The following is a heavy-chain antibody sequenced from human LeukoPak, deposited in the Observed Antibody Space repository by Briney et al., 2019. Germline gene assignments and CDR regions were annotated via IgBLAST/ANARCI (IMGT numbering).Heavy chain of an antibody. CDR1: GFTFSSYG. D-gene: IGHD1-26*01. J-gene: IGHJ4*02. CDR3: ARDGSGSYHPLSYFDY. V-gene: IGHV3-33*01. Sequence: GRSLRLSCAASGFTFSSYGMHWVRQAPGKGLEWVAVIWYDGSNKYYADSVKGRFTISRDNSKNTLYLQMNSLRAEDTAVYYCARDGSGSYHPLSYFDYWGQGTLVTVSS. CDR2: IWYDGSNK.